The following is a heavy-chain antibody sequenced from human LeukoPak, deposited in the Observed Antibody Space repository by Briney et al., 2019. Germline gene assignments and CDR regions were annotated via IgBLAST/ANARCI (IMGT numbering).Heavy chain of an antibody. D-gene: IGHD6-19*01. CDR1: GFTFSDHY. V-gene: IGHV3-21*01. CDR2: ISSRSSDI. Sequence: GGSLRLSCAASGFTFSDHYMDWVRQAPGKGLEWVSSISSRSSDIYYADSVKGRFTISRDNARHSLYLQMNSLRADDTAVYYCARDGIMTTGGWDFDCWGQGTLVTVSS. CDR3: ARDGIMTTGGWDFDC. J-gene: IGHJ4*02.